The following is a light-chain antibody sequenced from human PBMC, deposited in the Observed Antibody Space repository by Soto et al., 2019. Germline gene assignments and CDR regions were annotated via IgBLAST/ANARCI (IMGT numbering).Light chain of an antibody. Sequence: DIVMTQSPDSLAVSLGERATIYCKSSQSVIHTSSNNSYLAWYQQKPGQPPELLLYWASARESGVPDRFSGSGSGTDFTLTISSLQAEDVAVYYCQQYYSTPRTFGQGTKVDIK. J-gene: IGKJ2*01. CDR1: QSVIHTSSNNSY. V-gene: IGKV4-1*01. CDR2: WAS. CDR3: QQYYSTPRT.